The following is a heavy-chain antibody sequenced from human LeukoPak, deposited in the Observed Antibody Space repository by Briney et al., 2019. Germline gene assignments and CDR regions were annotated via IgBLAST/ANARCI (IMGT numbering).Heavy chain of an antibody. CDR1: GYTFTSYY. D-gene: IGHD6-13*01. V-gene: IGHV1-46*01. Sequence: ASVKVSCKASGYTFTSYYMHWVRQAPGQGLEWMGIIHPSGGRTSYAQKFQGRVTITTDESTSTAYMELSSLRSEDTAVYYCARGTGQQLAWVNAFDIWGQGTMVTVSS. CDR2: IHPSGGRT. J-gene: IGHJ3*02. CDR3: ARGTGQQLAWVNAFDI.